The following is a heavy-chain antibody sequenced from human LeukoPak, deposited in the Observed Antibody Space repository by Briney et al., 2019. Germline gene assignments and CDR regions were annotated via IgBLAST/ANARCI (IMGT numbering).Heavy chain of an antibody. Sequence: GGSLRLSCAASGFTFSSYAMSWVRQAPGKGLEWVSAISGSGGSTYYADSVKGRFTISRDNSKNTLYLQMNSLRAEDTAVYYCAKDFLGFGRPGKGKDYFDYWGQGTLVTVSS. CDR3: AKDFLGFGRPGKGKDYFDY. CDR1: GFTFSSYA. J-gene: IGHJ4*02. V-gene: IGHV3-23*01. D-gene: IGHD3-3*01. CDR2: ISGSGGST.